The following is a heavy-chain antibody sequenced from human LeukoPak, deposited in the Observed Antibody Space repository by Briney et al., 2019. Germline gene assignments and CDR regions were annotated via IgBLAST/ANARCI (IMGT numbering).Heavy chain of an antibody. D-gene: IGHD6-25*01. CDR2: INTSGST. J-gene: IGHJ5*02. CDR1: GGSISSYY. CDR3: AREGGDPRWLDP. Sequence: SETLSLTCTVSGGSISSYYWTWIRQSAGRGLEWIGRINTSGSTNYNPSLRSRVTMSVNTSKNQFSLNLTSVTAADAAVYSCAREGGDPRWLDPWGQGTLVTVSS. V-gene: IGHV4-4*07.